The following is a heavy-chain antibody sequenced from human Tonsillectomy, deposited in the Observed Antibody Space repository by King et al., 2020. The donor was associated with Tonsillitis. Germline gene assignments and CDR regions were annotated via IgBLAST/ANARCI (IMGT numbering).Heavy chain of an antibody. Sequence: VQLVESGGGLVQPGGSLRLSCAASGFTFSSYAMSWVRQAPGKGLEWVSGISGRGDSTYYADSVKGRFTISRDNSKNTLYLQMNSLRAEDTAVYYCAKGLRGVYYYGMDVWGQGTTVTVSS. V-gene: IGHV3-23*04. CDR3: AKGLRGVYYYGMDV. J-gene: IGHJ6*02. D-gene: IGHD3-10*01. CDR2: ISGRGDST. CDR1: GFTFSSYA.